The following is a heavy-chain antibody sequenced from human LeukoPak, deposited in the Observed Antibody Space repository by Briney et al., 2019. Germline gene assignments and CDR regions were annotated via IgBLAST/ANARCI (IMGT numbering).Heavy chain of an antibody. D-gene: IGHD3-22*01. V-gene: IGHV4-59*01. Sequence: PSETLSLTCTVSGGSISSYYWSWIRQPPGKGLEWIGYIYYSGSTNYNPSLKGRVTISVDTSKNQFSLKLSSVTAADTAVYYCARRMVVNYYYYGMDVWGQGTTVTVSS. CDR1: GGSISSYY. CDR2: IYYSGST. J-gene: IGHJ6*02. CDR3: ARRMVVNYYYYGMDV.